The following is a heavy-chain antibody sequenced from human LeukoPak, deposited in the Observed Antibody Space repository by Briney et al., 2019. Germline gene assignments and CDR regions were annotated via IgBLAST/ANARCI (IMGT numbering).Heavy chain of an antibody. V-gene: IGHV3-23*01. CDR1: GFTFSSYS. D-gene: IGHD4-17*01. CDR2: ITGSGETT. Sequence: QPAGSLRLSCAASGFTFSSYSMSWVRQGPGTGLEWVTAITGSGETTFYADSVKGPFPISRDNCKKTLYLQVNSLRAEDTAVYFCAKELTTERTPEVDSWGQGTLVTVSS. CDR3: AKELTTERTPEVDS. J-gene: IGHJ4*02.